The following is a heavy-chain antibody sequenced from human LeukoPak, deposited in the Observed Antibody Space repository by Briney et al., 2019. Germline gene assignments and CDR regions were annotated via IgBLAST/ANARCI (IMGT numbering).Heavy chain of an antibody. V-gene: IGHV3-23*01. J-gene: IGHJ4*02. Sequence: GGSLRLSCAASGFTFSSYAMSWVRQAPGKGLEWVSAISGSGGSTYYADSVKGRFTISRDNSKNTLHLQMNSLRAEDTAVYYCAKGLRRGESGWSPRNYFDYWGQGTLVTVSS. CDR3: AKGLRRGESGWSPRNYFDY. D-gene: IGHD6-19*01. CDR2: ISGSGGST. CDR1: GFTFSSYA.